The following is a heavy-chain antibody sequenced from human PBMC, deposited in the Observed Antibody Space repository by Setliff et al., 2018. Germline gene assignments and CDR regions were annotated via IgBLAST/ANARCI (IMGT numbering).Heavy chain of an antibody. CDR2: INTSGST. D-gene: IGHD3-10*01. CDR3: ARDVGGEGYFDS. V-gene: IGHV4-4*07. J-gene: IGHJ4*02. Sequence: LSLTCTVSGGSISYNYWSWIRQPAGKGLQWIGRINTSGSTKYNPSLKSRVTMSVDTSKNQFSLKLSAVTAADTAVYYCARDVGGEGYFDSWGQGTLVTVSS. CDR1: GGSISYNY.